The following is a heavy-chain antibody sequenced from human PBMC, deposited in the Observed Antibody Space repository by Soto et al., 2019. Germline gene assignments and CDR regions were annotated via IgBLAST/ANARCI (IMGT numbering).Heavy chain of an antibody. CDR1: GFAFSSYA. CDR3: ARPFSSGWYGDFDY. D-gene: IGHD6-19*01. Sequence: GGSLRLSCAASGFAFSSYAMHWVRRAPGKGLEWVAVISYDASNKYYADSVKGRFTISRDNSKKTMYLQMSSLRAEDTAVYYCARPFSSGWYGDFDYWGQGTLVTVSS. J-gene: IGHJ4*02. CDR2: ISYDASNK. V-gene: IGHV3-30-3*01.